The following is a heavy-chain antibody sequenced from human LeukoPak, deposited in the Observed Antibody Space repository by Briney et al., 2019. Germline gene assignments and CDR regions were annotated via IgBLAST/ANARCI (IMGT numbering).Heavy chain of an antibody. J-gene: IGHJ4*02. CDR1: GGSISSGSYY. D-gene: IGHD3-9*01. V-gene: IGHV4-61*02. Sequence: TLSLTCTVSGGSISSGSYYWSWIRQPAGKGLEWIGLIYTSGSTNYNPSLKSRVTISVDTSKNQFSLKLSSVTAADTAVYYCARVAANYDILTGYYLWGQGTLVTVSS. CDR3: ARVAANYDILTGYYL. CDR2: IYTSGST.